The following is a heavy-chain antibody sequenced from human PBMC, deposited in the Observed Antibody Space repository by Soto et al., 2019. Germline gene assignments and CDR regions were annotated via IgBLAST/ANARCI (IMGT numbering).Heavy chain of an antibody. CDR1: GFTFSTYA. Sequence: HPGGSLRLSCAASGFTFSTYAMSWVRQAPGKGLEWVSSISSSRGTTYYADSSVKGRFTISRDNSKYTLYLQMNSLRVEDTAVYYCAKDGLSPVATTPKLGYYFDYWGQGTLVTVSS. CDR2: ISSSRGTT. D-gene: IGHD5-12*01. J-gene: IGHJ4*02. CDR3: AKDGLSPVATTPKLGYYFDY. V-gene: IGHV3-23*01.